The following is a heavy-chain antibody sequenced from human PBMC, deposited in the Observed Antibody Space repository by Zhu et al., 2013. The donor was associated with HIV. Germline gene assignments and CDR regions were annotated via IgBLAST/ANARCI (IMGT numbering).Heavy chain of an antibody. CDR3: ARGEGPLAYDYSLGPFDY. Sequence: QVQLVQSGAEVKKPGASVKVSCKASGYSFTGFYMYWVRQAPGQGLEWMGWINLNSGGTKYAQKFQGRVTMTRDTSINTAYMDLSRLKSDDAAVYYCARGEGPLAYDYSLGPFDYWGQGTLVTVSS. CDR2: INLNSGGT. CDR1: GYSFTGFY. V-gene: IGHV1-2*02. D-gene: IGHD4-4*01. J-gene: IGHJ4*02.